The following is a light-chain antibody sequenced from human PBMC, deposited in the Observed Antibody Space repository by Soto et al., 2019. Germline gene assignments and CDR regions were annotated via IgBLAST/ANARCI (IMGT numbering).Light chain of an antibody. CDR2: DVS. CDR3: QQFNSYPIT. J-gene: IGKJ5*01. V-gene: IGKV1-13*02. CDR1: HDISCA. Sequence: AIQLTQSPSSLSASVGDRVTITCRACHDISCALAWYQQKPVKAPKMLIYDVSTLESGVPLRFSGSSSGTDFTLTISSLQPVDFATYYCQQFNSYPITFGQGTRLEIK.